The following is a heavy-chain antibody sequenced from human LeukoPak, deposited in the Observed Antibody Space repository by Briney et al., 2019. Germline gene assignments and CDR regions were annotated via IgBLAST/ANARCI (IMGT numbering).Heavy chain of an antibody. CDR2: IKQDGSEK. D-gene: IGHD3-9*01. CDR3: AADYYDILTGRDDAFDI. CDR1: GFTFSSYW. J-gene: IGHJ3*02. V-gene: IGHV3-7*01. Sequence: GGSLRLSCAASGFTFSSYWMSWVRQAPGKGLEWVANIKQDGSEKYYVDSVKGRFTISRDNAKNSLYLQMNSLRAEDTAVYYCAADYYDILTGRDDAFDIWGQGTMVTVSS.